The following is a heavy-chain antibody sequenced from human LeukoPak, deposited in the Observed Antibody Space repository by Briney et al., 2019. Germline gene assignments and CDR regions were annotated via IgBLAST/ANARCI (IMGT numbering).Heavy chain of an antibody. V-gene: IGHV3-7*01. D-gene: IGHD2-15*01. J-gene: IGHJ4*02. CDR1: GFTFSSYG. Sequence: GGSLRLSCAASGFTFSSYGMSWVRQAPGKGLEWVANIKQDGSEKYYVDSVKGRFTISRDNAKNSLYLQMNSLRAEDTAVYYCGGWPPRDWGQGTLVTVSS. CDR2: IKQDGSEK. CDR3: GGWPPRD.